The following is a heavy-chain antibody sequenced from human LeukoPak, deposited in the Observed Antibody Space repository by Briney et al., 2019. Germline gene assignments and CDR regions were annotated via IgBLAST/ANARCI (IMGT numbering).Heavy chain of an antibody. D-gene: IGHD4-17*01. Sequence: GGSLRLSCAASGFTFSSYGMSWVRQAPGKGLEWVSAISGSGGSTYYADSVKGRFTISRDNSKNTLYLQMNSLRAEDTAVYYCARDSATVTSTSSWFDPWGLGTLVTVSS. CDR3: ARDSATVTSTSSWFDP. J-gene: IGHJ5*02. V-gene: IGHV3-23*01. CDR1: GFTFSSYG. CDR2: ISGSGGST.